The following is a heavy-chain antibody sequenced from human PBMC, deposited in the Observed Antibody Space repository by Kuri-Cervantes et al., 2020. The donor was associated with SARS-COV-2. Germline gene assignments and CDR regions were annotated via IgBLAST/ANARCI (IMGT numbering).Heavy chain of an antibody. V-gene: IGHV4-59*12. D-gene: IGHD3-3*01. Sequence: GSLRLSCTVSGGSISSYYWSWIRQPPGKGLGWIGYIYYSGSTNYNPSLKSRVTISVDTSKNQFSLKLSSVTAADTAVYYCARLNDYWSGYPYGMDVWGQGTTVTVSS. CDR3: ARLNDYWSGYPYGMDV. J-gene: IGHJ6*02. CDR2: IYYSGST. CDR1: GGSISSYY.